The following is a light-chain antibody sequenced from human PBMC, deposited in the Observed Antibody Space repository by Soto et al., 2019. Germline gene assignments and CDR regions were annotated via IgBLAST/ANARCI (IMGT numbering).Light chain of an antibody. CDR2: DAS. CDR3: QHYNNVPS. V-gene: IGKV1-33*01. Sequence: DIQMTQSPSSLSASVGDRVTITCQASQDISKYLNWYQQKPGKAPKLLIYDASNLETGVPSRFSGSGSGTGFTFTISSLQPEDIATYYCQHYNNVPSFGGGTKVEIK. J-gene: IGKJ4*02. CDR1: QDISKY.